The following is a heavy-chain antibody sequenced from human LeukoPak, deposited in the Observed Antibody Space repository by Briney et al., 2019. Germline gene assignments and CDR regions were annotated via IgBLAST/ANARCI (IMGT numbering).Heavy chain of an antibody. CDR1: AFTSSSYA. V-gene: IGHV3-53*01. CDR2: IYSGGST. J-gene: IGHJ4*02. D-gene: IGHD1-7*01. Sequence: GGSLRLSRAASAFTSSSYAMSWVRQAPGKGLEWVSVIYSGGSTYYADSVKGRFTISRDNSKNTLYLQMNSLRAEDTAVYYCARYNWNSAAFDYWGQGTLVTVSS. CDR3: ARYNWNSAAFDY.